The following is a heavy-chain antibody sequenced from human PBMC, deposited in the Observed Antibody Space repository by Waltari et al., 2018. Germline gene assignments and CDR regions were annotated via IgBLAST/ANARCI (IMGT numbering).Heavy chain of an antibody. Sequence: QVQLVQSGAEVKKPGASVKVSCKASGYTFTSYAMHWVRQAPGQRLEWMGWINAGNGNTKYSQEFQGRVTITADTSTDTAYMELSSLRSEDTAVYYCATPFSSSSHTPDYWGQGTLVIVSS. D-gene: IGHD6-6*01. CDR3: ATPFSSSSHTPDY. V-gene: IGHV1-3*03. J-gene: IGHJ4*02. CDR2: INAGNGNT. CDR1: GYTFTSYA.